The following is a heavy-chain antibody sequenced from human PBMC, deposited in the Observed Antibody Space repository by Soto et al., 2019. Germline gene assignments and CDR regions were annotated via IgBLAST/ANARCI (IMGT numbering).Heavy chain of an antibody. CDR2: ISGFGDST. Sequence: GGSLRLSCAGSGFTFRSYAMSWVRQAPGKGLEWVSAISGFGDSTYYADSVKGRFTVSRDNSKNTLYLQLNSLRADDTAVYYFLQAPGIGWLIENRGQGILVTVSS. CDR1: GFTFRSYA. D-gene: IGHD6-19*01. CDR3: LQAPGIGWLIEN. J-gene: IGHJ4*02. V-gene: IGHV3-23*01.